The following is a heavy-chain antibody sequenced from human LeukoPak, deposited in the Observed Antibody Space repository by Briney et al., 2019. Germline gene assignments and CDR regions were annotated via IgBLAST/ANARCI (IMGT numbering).Heavy chain of an antibody. CDR1: GYSFTSYW. V-gene: IGHV5-51*01. Sequence: GESLKISCKDSGYSFTSYWIGWVRQMPGKGLEWMGIIYPGDSDTRYSPSFQGQVTISADKSINTTYLQWSSLKASDTAIYYCARRGEAMDPFDYWGQGTLVTVSS. J-gene: IGHJ4*02. CDR3: ARRGEAMDPFDY. CDR2: IYPGDSDT. D-gene: IGHD5-18*01.